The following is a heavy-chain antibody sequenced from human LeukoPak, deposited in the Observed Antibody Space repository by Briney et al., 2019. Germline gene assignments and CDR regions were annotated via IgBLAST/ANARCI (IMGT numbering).Heavy chain of an antibody. D-gene: IGHD6-13*01. CDR1: GYTLTELS. CDR3: ARGGVAAAGPYAFDI. Sequence: ASVKVSCKVSGYTLTELSMHCVRQAPGQGLEWMGWINPNTGGTNYAQKFQGRVTMTRDTSISTAYMELSRLTSDDTAFYYCARGGVAAAGPYAFDIWGQGTMVTVSS. J-gene: IGHJ3*02. CDR2: INPNTGGT. V-gene: IGHV1-2*02.